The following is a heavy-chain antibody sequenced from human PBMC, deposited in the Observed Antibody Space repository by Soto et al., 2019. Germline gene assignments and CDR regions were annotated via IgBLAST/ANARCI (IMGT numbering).Heavy chain of an antibody. CDR1: GGSISSGDYY. J-gene: IGHJ5*02. Sequence: SETLSLTCTVSGGSISSGDYYWSWIRQPPGKGLEWIGYIYYSGSTDYNPSLKSRVTISVDTSKNQFSLKLSSVTAADTAVYYCERHLAVSGTFNWFDPWGQGTLVTAPQ. V-gene: IGHV4-61*08. CDR2: IYYSGST. CDR3: ERHLAVSGTFNWFDP. D-gene: IGHD6-13*01.